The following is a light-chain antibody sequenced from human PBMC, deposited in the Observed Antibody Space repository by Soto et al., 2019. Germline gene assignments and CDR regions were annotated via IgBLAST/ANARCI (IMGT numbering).Light chain of an antibody. CDR3: SSYTTNKTLL. J-gene: IGLJ2*01. Sequence: QSALTQPRSVSGSPGQSVTISCLGTSGDVGGYDYVSWYQQHPGKAPKLIFYEVSNRPPGLSDRFSGSKSGTTASLTISGLQAEDEADYFCSSYTTNKTLLFGGGTKLTVL. V-gene: IGLV2-11*01. CDR1: SGDVGGYDY. CDR2: EVS.